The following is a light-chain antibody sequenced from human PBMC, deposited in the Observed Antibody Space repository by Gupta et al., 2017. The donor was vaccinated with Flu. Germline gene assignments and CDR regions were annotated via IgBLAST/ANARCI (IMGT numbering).Light chain of an antibody. CDR2: LRS. Sequence: DMVMTQSPLSLPVTPGEPASISCRSSQSLRHSNGYNYLDWYLQKPWQSPQLLIYLRSNRVSGVPDRLPGSRSGTDFTLRISIVEAEHVGVYYFRQALQTRLTFGHGTKLDLK. CDR3: RQALQTRLT. J-gene: IGKJ3*01. V-gene: IGKV2-28*01. CDR1: QSLRHSNGYNY.